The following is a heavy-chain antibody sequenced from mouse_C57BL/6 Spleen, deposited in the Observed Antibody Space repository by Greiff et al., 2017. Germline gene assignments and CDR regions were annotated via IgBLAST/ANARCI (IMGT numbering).Heavy chain of an antibody. CDR1: GFNIKDYY. D-gene: IGHD1-3*01. J-gene: IGHJ2*01. Sequence: VQLKQSGAELVRPGASVKLSCKASGFNIKDYYMHWVKQRPEQGLEWIGRIDPEDGDTEYAPKFQGKATMTADTTTHTAYLQLSSLTSKYTAVYYCSYLNYYFDYWGQGTTLTVSS. CDR3: SYLNYYFDY. CDR2: IDPEDGDT. V-gene: IGHV14-1*01.